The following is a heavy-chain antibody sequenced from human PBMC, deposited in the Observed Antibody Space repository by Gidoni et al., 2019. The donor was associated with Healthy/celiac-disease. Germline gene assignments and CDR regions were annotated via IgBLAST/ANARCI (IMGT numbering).Heavy chain of an antibody. J-gene: IGHJ4*02. CDR2: IRGSGGST. CDR3: SSSYTPAAPFDY. Sequence: EVQLLESGGGLFQPGGSLRLSCAASGFTFIMYAMSWVRQAPGKGLEWVSAIRGSGGSTYYADSVKGRFTISGDNSKNTLYLQMNSMRAEDTAVYYCSSSYTPAAPFDYWGQGTLVTVSS. V-gene: IGHV3-23*01. CDR1: GFTFIMYA. D-gene: IGHD2-2*02.